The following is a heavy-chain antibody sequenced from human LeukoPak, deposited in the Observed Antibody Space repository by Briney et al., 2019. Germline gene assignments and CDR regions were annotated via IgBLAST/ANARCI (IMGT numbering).Heavy chain of an antibody. CDR3: ANGGSYYYCGMDV. CDR2: ISGSGGST. D-gene: IGHD3-16*01. CDR1: GFTFSSYA. V-gene: IGHV3-23*01. J-gene: IGHJ6*02. Sequence: GGSLRLSCAASGFTFSSYAMSWVRQAPGKGLEWVSAISGSGGSTYYADSVKGRFTISRDNSKNTLYLQMNSLRAEDTAVYYCANGGSYYYCGMDVWGQGTTVTVSS.